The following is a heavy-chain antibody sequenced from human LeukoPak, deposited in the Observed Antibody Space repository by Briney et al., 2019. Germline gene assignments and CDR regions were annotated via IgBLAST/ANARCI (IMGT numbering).Heavy chain of an antibody. CDR1: GFSFTEYW. V-gene: IGHV3-7*01. CDR3: AREAYCGGPSCFAVPYMDV. Sequence: GGSLRLSCAASGFSFTEYWMTGFRQAPARRREEGADIKQDGSAIYYVDSVEGRFTISRDNAQNSVYLQMNSLRVEDTAVYFCAREAYCGGPSCFAVPYMDVWGEGTTVTVSS. D-gene: IGHD2-21*01. J-gene: IGHJ6*03. CDR2: IKQDGSAI.